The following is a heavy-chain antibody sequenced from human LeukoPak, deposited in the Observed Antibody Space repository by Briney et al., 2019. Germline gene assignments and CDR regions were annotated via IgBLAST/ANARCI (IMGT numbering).Heavy chain of an antibody. CDR2: IYTSGST. D-gene: IGHD6-19*01. Sequence: SETLSLTCTVSGGSISSYYWSWIRQPAGKGLEWIGRIYTSGSTDYNPSLKSRVTMSLDTSKNQFSLKLSSVTAADTAVYYCARSIAVAGKRGLDYWGQGTLVTVSS. V-gene: IGHV4-4*07. CDR1: GGSISSYY. CDR3: ARSIAVAGKRGLDY. J-gene: IGHJ4*02.